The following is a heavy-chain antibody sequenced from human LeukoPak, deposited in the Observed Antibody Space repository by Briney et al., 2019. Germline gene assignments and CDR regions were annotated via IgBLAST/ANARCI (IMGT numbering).Heavy chain of an antibody. V-gene: IGHV3-30*01. CDR1: GFSFTTYA. CDR3: ARPHSGTHGTFHI. J-gene: IGHJ3*02. D-gene: IGHD1-26*01. Sequence: GGSLRLSCAASGFSFTTYAIHWLRQAPGKGPEWVARISYDGSDQFYADSVKGRFTISRDDPKNTVFLQMKSLRLEDTATYYCARPHSGTHGTFHIWGQGTVVTVSS. CDR2: ISYDGSDQ.